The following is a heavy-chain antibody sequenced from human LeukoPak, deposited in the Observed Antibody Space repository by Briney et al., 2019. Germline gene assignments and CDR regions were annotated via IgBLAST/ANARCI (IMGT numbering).Heavy chain of an antibody. D-gene: IGHD3-16*01. J-gene: IGHJ6*02. CDR2: MNRDGGER. Sequence: GGSLRLSCAASGFTFSDYWLSWVRQASGKGLEWVANMNRDGGERNYVDSMKGRITISRDNAKNSLYLQMNSLRVEDTAVYYCARDGGIIRFGGQDVWGQGTTVTVS. V-gene: IGHV3-7*01. CDR3: ARDGGIIRFGGQDV. CDR1: GFTFSDYW.